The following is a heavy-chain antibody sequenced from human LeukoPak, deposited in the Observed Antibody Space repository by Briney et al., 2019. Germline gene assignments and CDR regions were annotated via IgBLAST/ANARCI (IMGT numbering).Heavy chain of an antibody. CDR2: ISAYNGNT. CDR1: GYTFTSYG. V-gene: IGHV1-18*01. CDR3: ATVGIRGNWFDP. Sequence: ASVKDSWKASGYTFTSYGISWVRQAPGQGLEWMGWISAYNGNTNYAQKLQGRVTMTTDTSTSTAYMELRSLRSDDTAVYYCATVGIRGNWFDPWGQGTLVTVSS. J-gene: IGHJ5*02. D-gene: IGHD5-18*01.